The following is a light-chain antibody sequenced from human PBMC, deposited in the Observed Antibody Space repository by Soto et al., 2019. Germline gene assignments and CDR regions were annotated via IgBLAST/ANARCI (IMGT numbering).Light chain of an antibody. J-gene: IGLJ2*01. CDR2: DVS. CDR1: SSDIGAYNY. V-gene: IGLV2-14*03. Sequence: QSVLTQPASVSGSPGQSITISCTGTSSDIGAYNYVSWYQQHPGKAPKLMIYDVSDRPSGVSNRFSGFKSGNTASLTISGLQAEDEADYCCASYASSNTVLFGGGTKVTVL. CDR3: ASYASSNTVL.